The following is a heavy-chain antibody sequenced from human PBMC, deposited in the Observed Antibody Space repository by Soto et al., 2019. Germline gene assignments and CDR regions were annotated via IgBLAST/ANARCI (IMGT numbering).Heavy chain of an antibody. CDR3: TCRRDGDRVVDY. CDR2: IKSKTDGETI. CDR1: GFNLNNAW. V-gene: IGHV3-15*07. J-gene: IGHJ4*02. Sequence: PGGSLRLSCAASGFNLNNAWMNWVRQAPGKGLEWVGRIKSKTDGETIDYAAPVKGIFTISRDDSKNTLYLQMNSLKTDDTAVYYCTCRRDGDRVVDYWGQGTLVTVSS.